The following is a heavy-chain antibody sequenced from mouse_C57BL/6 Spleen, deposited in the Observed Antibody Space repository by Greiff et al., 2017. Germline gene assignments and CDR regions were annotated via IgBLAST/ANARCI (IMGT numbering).Heavy chain of an antibody. D-gene: IGHD2-5*01. V-gene: IGHV1-26*01. CDR2: INPNNGGT. CDR1: GYTFTDYY. CDR3: ARRLYDSNHYYAMDY. J-gene: IGHJ4*01. Sequence: VQLQQSGPELVKPGASVKISCKASGYTFTDYYMNWVKQSHGKSLEWIGDINPNNGGTSYNQKFKGKATLTVDKSSSTAYMELRSLTSEDSAVYYCARRLYDSNHYYAMDYWGQGTSVTVSS.